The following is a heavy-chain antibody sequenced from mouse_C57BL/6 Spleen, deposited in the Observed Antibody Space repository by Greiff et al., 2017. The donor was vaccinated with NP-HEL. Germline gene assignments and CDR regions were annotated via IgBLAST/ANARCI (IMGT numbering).Heavy chain of an antibody. Sequence: QFQLQQPGAELVMPGASVKLSCKASGYTFTSYWMHWVKQRPGQGLEWIGEIDPSDSYTNYNQKFKGKSTLTVDKSSSTAYMQLSSLTSEDSAVYYCARDYLDYWGQGTSVTVSS. CDR1: GYTFTSYW. J-gene: IGHJ4*01. D-gene: IGHD1-1*01. CDR2: IDPSDSYT. CDR3: ARDYLDY. V-gene: IGHV1-69*01.